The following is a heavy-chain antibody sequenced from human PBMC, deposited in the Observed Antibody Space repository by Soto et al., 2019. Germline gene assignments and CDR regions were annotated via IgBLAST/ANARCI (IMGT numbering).Heavy chain of an antibody. CDR1: SGSISSSNW. Sequence: QVQLQESGPGLVKPSGTLSLTCAVSSGSISSSNWWSWVRQPPGKGLEWIGEIYHSGSTNYNPSLKSRVTISVDKSKNQFSLKLSSVTAADTAVYYCARGIFENRRRGFRKQQLVQDAFDIWGQGTMVTVSS. V-gene: IGHV4-4*02. D-gene: IGHD6-13*01. CDR3: ARGIFENRRRGFRKQQLVQDAFDI. CDR2: IYHSGST. J-gene: IGHJ3*02.